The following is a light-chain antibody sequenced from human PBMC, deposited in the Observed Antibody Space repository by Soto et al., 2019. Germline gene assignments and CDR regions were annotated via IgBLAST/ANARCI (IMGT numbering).Light chain of an antibody. Sequence: AIRMTQSPSSFSASTGERVTITCRASQGISSYLAWYQQKPGKPPKLLISAASTLQSWVPSRFSGSGSGQDFTLIISCLQSEDSATYYCQQYYTSPRTFGGGTKVEIK. V-gene: IGKV1-8*01. J-gene: IGKJ4*01. CDR2: AAS. CDR3: QQYYTSPRT. CDR1: QGISSY.